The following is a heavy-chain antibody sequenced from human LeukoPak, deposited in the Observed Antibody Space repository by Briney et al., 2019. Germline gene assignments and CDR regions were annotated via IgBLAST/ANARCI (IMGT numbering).Heavy chain of an antibody. CDR1: GFTFSSYA. CDR2: ISYDGSNK. CDR3: SRDPRPCDY. J-gene: IGHJ4*02. Sequence: GGSLRLSCAASGFTFSSYAMHWVRQAPGKGLEWVAVISYDGSNKYYADSVKGRFTISRDNAQNSLYLQMNSLRDEDTAVYYCSRDPRPCDYWGQGTLVTVSS. V-gene: IGHV3-30-3*01.